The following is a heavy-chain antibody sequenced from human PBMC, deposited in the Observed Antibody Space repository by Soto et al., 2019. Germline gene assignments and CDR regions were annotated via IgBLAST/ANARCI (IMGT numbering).Heavy chain of an antibody. CDR2: IYYSGST. D-gene: IGHD3-9*01. CDR3: ARERAPFNYDILTGRRSYYFDF. V-gene: IGHV4-59*01. Sequence: TSETLSLTCTVSGGSISSYYWSWIRQPPGKGLEWIGYIYYSGSTNYNPSLKSRVTISVDTSKNQFSLKLSSVTAADTAVYYCARERAPFNYDILTGRRSYYFDFWAQGTLVTVSS. J-gene: IGHJ4*02. CDR1: GGSISSYY.